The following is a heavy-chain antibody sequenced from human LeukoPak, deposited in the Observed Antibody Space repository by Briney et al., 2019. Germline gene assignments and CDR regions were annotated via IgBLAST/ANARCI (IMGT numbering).Heavy chain of an antibody. V-gene: IGHV3-21*01. Sequence: GGSLRLSCAASGFTFSSYSMNWVRQAPGKGLEWVSSISSSNSYIYYADSVKGRFTISRDNAKNSLYLQMNSLRAEDTAVYYCAREWVGATGFDIWGQGTMVTVSS. CDR3: AREWVGATGFDI. D-gene: IGHD1-26*01. J-gene: IGHJ3*02. CDR2: ISSSNSYI. CDR1: GFTFSSYS.